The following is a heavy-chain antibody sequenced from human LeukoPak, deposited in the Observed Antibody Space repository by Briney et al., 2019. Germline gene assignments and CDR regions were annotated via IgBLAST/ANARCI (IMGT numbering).Heavy chain of an antibody. J-gene: IGHJ4*02. V-gene: IGHV3-30*02. Sequence: GGSLRLSCAASGFTFSSYGMHWVRQAPGKGLEWVAFIRYDGSNKYYADSVKGRFTISRDNSKNTLYLQMNSLRAEDTAVYYCGKDGYTYCSTTSCPIDYWGQGTLVTVSS. D-gene: IGHD2-2*01. CDR3: GKDGYTYCSTTSCPIDY. CDR2: IRYDGSNK. CDR1: GFTFSSYG.